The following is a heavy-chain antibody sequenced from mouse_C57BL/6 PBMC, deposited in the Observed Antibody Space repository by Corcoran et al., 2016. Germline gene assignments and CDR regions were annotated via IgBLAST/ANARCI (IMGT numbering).Heavy chain of an antibody. J-gene: IGHJ4*01. CDR2: IYTDTGEP. V-gene: IGHV9-1*01. CDR3: VRGGVDY. CDR1: GYTFTAYP. Sequence: QIQLVQSGPELKKPGETVKISCKASGYTFTAYPLHWVKQAPGKGSKWLGMIYTDTGEPTYDAEFQGRVPFSLETSASTADLQINNLKNEDKDTYCCVRGGVDYWGQGTSVTVSS.